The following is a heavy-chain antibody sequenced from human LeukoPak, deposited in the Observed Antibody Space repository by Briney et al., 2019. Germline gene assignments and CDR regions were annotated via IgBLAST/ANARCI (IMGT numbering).Heavy chain of an antibody. D-gene: IGHD5-24*01. Sequence: SETLSLTCTVSGGSISSYYWSWIRQPPGTGLEWIGYIYTSGSTNYNPSLKSRVTISVDTSKNQFSLKLSSVTAADTAVYYCARLRGDGYIDHWGQGTLVTVSS. CDR1: GGSISSYY. CDR3: ARLRGDGYIDH. J-gene: IGHJ4*02. CDR2: IYTSGST. V-gene: IGHV4-4*09.